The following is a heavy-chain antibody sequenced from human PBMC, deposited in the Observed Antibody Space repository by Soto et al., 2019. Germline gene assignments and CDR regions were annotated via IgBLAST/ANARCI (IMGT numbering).Heavy chain of an antibody. Sequence: GASVKVSCKASGYTFTSYGISWVRQAPGQGLEWMGWISAYNGNTNYAQKLQGRVTMTTDTSTSTAYMELRSLRSDDTAVYYCARDKAVLLWFGELDYYYGMDVWGQGTTVTVSS. CDR2: ISAYNGNT. J-gene: IGHJ6*02. D-gene: IGHD3-10*01. V-gene: IGHV1-18*01. CDR1: GYTFTSYG. CDR3: ARDKAVLLWFGELDYYYGMDV.